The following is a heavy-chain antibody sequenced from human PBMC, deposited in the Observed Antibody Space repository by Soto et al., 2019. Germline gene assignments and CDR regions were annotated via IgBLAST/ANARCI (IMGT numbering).Heavy chain of an antibody. D-gene: IGHD6-13*01. CDR3: AREGHQCSSSWYGCFDY. Sequence: SETLSLTCTVSGGSISSYYWSWIRQPPGKGLEWIGYIYYSGSTNYNPSLKSRVTISVDTSKNQFSLKLSSVTAADTAVYYCAREGHQCSSSWYGCFDYWGQGTLVTVSS. CDR2: IYYSGST. CDR1: GGSISSYY. J-gene: IGHJ4*02. V-gene: IGHV4-59*01.